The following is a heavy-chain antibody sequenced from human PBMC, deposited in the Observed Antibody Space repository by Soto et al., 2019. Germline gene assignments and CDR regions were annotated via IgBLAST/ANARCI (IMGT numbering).Heavy chain of an antibody. J-gene: IGHJ4*02. V-gene: IGHV3-11*05. CDR1: GFTFSDYY. CDR3: ARDSLPGYYDSSGYSDY. D-gene: IGHD3-22*01. Sequence: QVQLVESGGGLVKPGGSLRLSCAASGFTFSDYYMSWIRQAPGKGLEWVSYISSSSRYTNYADSVKGRFTISRDNAKNSLYLQMNSLRAEDTAVYYCARDSLPGYYDSSGYSDYWGQGTLVTVSS. CDR2: ISSSSRYT.